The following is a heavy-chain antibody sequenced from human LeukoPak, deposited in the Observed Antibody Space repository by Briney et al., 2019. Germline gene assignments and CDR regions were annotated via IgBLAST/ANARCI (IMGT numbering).Heavy chain of an antibody. J-gene: IGHJ4*02. CDR1: GDSISSHY. Sequence: SETLSLTSTVSGDSISSHYWSWIRQPPGKGLEWIGYIHYSGITNYNPSLKSRISISVDTSMNQLSLKLRSVTAADTAVYYCARDVAAHLGNYFDYWGQGTLVTVSS. CDR2: IHYSGIT. D-gene: IGHD6-6*01. CDR3: ARDVAAHLGNYFDY. V-gene: IGHV4-59*11.